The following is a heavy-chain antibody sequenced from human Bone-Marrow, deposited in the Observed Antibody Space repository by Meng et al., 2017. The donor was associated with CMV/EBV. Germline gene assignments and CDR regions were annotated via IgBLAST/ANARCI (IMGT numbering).Heavy chain of an antibody. CDR3: SGYGMDV. V-gene: IGHV4-34*01. CDR1: GGSFSGYY. Sequence: SETLSLTCAVYGGSFSGYYWSWIRQPPGKGLEWIGSIYYSGSTYYNPSLKSRVTISVDTSKNQFSLKLSSVTAADTAVYYCSGYGMDVWGQGTTVTVSS. J-gene: IGHJ6*02. CDR2: IYYSGST. D-gene: IGHD3-10*01.